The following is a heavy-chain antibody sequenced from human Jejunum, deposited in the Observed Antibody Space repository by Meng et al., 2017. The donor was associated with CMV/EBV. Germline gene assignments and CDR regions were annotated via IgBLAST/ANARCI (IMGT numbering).Heavy chain of an antibody. V-gene: IGHV3-74*01. CDR3: ARQTSGWYFDL. Sequence: AASAFPFSSYWMLWVRQAPGEGLVWVSRTSSAGSSITYADSVRGRFTISRDNAKNTLYLQMNSLRAEDTAVYYCARQTSGWYFDLWGRGTLVTVSS. CDR1: AFPFSSYW. J-gene: IGHJ2*01. CDR2: TSSAGSSI.